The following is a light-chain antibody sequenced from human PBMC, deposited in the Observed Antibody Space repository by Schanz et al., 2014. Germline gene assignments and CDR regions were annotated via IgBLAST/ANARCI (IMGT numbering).Light chain of an antibody. V-gene: IGLV2-14*03. CDR1: SSDVGTYNY. CDR2: DVS. Sequence: QSALTQPASVSGSPGQSITISCTGTSSDVGTYNYVSWYQHHPGKAPKLMIYDVSDRPSGVSNRFSGSKSGNTASLTISGLQTEDEADYYCSSYTSTSTQVFGTGTKLTVL. CDR3: SSYTSTSTQV. J-gene: IGLJ1*01.